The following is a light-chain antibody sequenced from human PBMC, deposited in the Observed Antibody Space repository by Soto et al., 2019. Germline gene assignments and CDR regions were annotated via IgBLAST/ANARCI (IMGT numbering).Light chain of an antibody. J-gene: IGKJ2*01. Sequence: DIQMTQSPSTLSASVGDGVTITCRASQNIGSWLAWYQQKPGEAPKLLISKATNLQSGVPSRCSGSGSGTDFSRTISSLQPVDSATYFCQQYNDFQYSFGPGTKLDI. CDR2: KAT. CDR1: QNIGSW. CDR3: QQYNDFQYS. V-gene: IGKV1-5*03.